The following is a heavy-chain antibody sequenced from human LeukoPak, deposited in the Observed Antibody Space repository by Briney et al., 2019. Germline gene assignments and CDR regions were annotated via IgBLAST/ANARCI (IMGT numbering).Heavy chain of an antibody. CDR2: IIGNGGAT. CDR1: GFTFNNYA. D-gene: IGHD3-22*01. Sequence: GRSLRLSCAASGFTFNNYAMTWVRQAPGKGLEWVSSIIGNGGATYYADSVKGRFTISRDNSQDTLHMQMSSLRDDDTAVYYCAKDLRYYYDSPADHWGQGTLVTVSS. J-gene: IGHJ4*02. CDR3: AKDLRYYYDSPADH. V-gene: IGHV3-23*01.